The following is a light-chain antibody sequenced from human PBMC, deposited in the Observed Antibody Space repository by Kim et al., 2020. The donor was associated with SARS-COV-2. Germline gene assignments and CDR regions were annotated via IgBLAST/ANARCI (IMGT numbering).Light chain of an antibody. CDR1: SSDVGAYDY. J-gene: IGLJ2*01. Sequence: QSALIQPRSVSGSPGQSVTISCTGTSSDVGAYDYVSWYQQHPGKVPKLMIYDVNKRPSGVPDRFSGSKSGNTASLTISGLQAEDEADYYCCSFGGHHNIVVYGGGTQLTVL. CDR3: CSFGGHHNIVV. CDR2: DVN. V-gene: IGLV2-11*01.